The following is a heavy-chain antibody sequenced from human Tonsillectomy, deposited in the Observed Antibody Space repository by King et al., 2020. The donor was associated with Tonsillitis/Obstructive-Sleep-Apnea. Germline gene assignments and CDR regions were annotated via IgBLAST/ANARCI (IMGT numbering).Heavy chain of an antibody. CDR1: GFTFSSYT. V-gene: IGHV3-21*01. CDR2: ISSSSSSYI. D-gene: IGHD2-21*01. Sequence: VQLVESGGGLVKPGGSLRLSCAASGFTFSSYTMNWVRQAPGKGLEWVSSISSSSSSYIYYADSVKGRFTISRDNARNSLYLQMNSLRAEDTAVYYCVRDLNGCGADFCALDHWGRGTLVTVSS. CDR3: VRDLNGCGADFCALDH. J-gene: IGHJ4*02.